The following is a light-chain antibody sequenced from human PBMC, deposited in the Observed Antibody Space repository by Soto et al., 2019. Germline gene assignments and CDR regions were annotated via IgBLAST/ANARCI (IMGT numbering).Light chain of an antibody. J-gene: IGLJ2*01. CDR1: SSDIGAYNY. CDR3: SSYASSSTL. V-gene: IGLV2-14*01. CDR2: EVS. Sequence: QSALTQPASVSGSPGQSITISCTGTSSDIGAYNYVSWYQQHPGKAPKLMIYEVSNRPSGVSDRFSGSKSGNTASLTISGLQSEDEADYYCSSYASSSTLFAGVTKLTVL.